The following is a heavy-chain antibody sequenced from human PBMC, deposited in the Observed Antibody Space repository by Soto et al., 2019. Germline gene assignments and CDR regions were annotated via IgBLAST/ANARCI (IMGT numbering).Heavy chain of an antibody. CDR3: ARVGYYYDSSGYYGPLGYNFDY. CDR1: GFTFSDYY. CDR2: ISSSSSYT. J-gene: IGHJ4*02. V-gene: IGHV3-11*06. Sequence: GGSLRLSCAASGFTFSDYYMSWIRQAPGKGLEWVSYISSSSSYTNYADSVRGRFTISRDNAKNSLYLQMNSLRAEDTAVYYCARVGYYYDSSGYYGPLGYNFDYWGQGTLVTVSS. D-gene: IGHD3-22*01.